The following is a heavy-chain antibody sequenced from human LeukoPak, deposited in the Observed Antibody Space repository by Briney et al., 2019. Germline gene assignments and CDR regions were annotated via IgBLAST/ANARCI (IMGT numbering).Heavy chain of an antibody. CDR3: AKGYFDY. Sequence: SETLSLTCTVAGGSISSGSYDWGWIRQPAGKGLEWIGRIYTSGSTNYNPSLKSRVTISVDTSKNQFSLKLSSVTAADTAVYYCAKGYFDYWGQGTLVTVSS. CDR2: IYTSGST. CDR1: GGSISSGSYD. V-gene: IGHV4-61*02. J-gene: IGHJ4*02.